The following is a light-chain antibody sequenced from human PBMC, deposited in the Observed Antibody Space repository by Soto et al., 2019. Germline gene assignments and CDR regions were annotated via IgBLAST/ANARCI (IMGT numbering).Light chain of an antibody. CDR1: SSDVGGYNY. CDR3: SSYTSTSTYV. Sequence: QSVLTQPASVSGSPGQSITISCTGTSSDVGGYNYVSWYQQHPGKAPKLMIYDVSNRPSGVSNRFSGSKSGKTASLTISGLQAADEADYFCSSYTSTSTYVFGTGTKVTVL. J-gene: IGLJ1*01. CDR2: DVS. V-gene: IGLV2-14*01.